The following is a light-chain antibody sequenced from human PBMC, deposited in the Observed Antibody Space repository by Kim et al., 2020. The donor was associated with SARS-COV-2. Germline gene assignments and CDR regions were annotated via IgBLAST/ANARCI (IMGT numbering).Light chain of an antibody. V-gene: IGKV1-39*01. CDR2: AAS. Sequence: DIQMTQSPSSLAASVGDRVTIACRAGQSISTYLNWYQQKPWKAPKLLIYAASTLQSGVPSRFSGSGSGTDFTLTISSLQPEDFATYYCQQSHTAPLLTFGGGTKVDIK. CDR3: QQSHTAPLLT. CDR1: QSISTY. J-gene: IGKJ4*01.